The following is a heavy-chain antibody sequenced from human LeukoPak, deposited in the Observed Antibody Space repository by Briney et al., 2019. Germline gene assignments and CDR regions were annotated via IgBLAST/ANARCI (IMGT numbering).Heavy chain of an antibody. D-gene: IGHD2-21*01. Sequence: GGSLRLSCAASGFTFSTYWMNWVRQASGKGLEWVAIIKQDGGEKYYVDSVKGRFTISRDNSKNTVFLQMNSLRVDDTAVYYCAKPEGCGNLDFWGQGTLVTVSS. V-gene: IGHV3-7*01. CDR3: AKPEGCGNLDF. CDR1: GFTFSTYW. CDR2: IKQDGGEK. J-gene: IGHJ4*02.